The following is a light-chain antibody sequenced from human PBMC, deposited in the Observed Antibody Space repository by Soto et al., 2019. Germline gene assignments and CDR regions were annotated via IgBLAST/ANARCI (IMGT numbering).Light chain of an antibody. J-gene: IGKJ3*01. V-gene: IGKV1-27*01. CDR3: QKYYSAPPNT. Sequence: DIQMTQSPSSLSASVGDRVTITCRASQGISNYLAWYQQKPGKVPKLLIYAASTLQSGVPSRFSGSGSGTDFTLTISSLQPEDVATYYCQKYYSAPPNTFGPGTKVDIK. CDR2: AAS. CDR1: QGISNY.